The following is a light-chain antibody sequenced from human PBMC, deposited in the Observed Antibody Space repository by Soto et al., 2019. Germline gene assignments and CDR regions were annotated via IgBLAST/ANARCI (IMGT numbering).Light chain of an antibody. CDR3: QQYGGSPRT. CDR1: QTISSF. J-gene: IGKJ1*01. V-gene: IGKV3-20*01. Sequence: EIVLTQSPGTLSLSPGEGATLSCRASQTISSFLAWYQQKRGQAPRLLVHGASHRATGIPDRFSGSGSGTDFTLTITRLQPEDFAVYYCQQYGGSPRTFGQGTKVEVK. CDR2: GAS.